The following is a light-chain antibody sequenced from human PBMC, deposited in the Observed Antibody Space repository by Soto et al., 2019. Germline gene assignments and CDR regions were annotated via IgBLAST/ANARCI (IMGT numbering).Light chain of an antibody. CDR1: QSVSSN. CDR2: GAS. J-gene: IGKJ1*01. CDR3: QQYNNWPPWT. V-gene: IGKV3-15*01. Sequence: EIVMTQSPATLSVSPGERATLSCRASQSVSSNLAWYQQKPGQAPRLLIYGASTRATGIPARFSGSGSATEFTLTISSLQSEDFAVYYCQQYNNWPPWTFGQGTKAEIK.